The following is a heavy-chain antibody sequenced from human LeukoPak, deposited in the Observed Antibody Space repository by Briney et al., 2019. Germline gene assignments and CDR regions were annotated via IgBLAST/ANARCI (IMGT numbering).Heavy chain of an antibody. J-gene: IGHJ4*02. V-gene: IGHV3-23*01. CDR3: AKDRGY. CDR1: GFTLSSFP. CDR2: IGSSSAGTT. Sequence: GGSLRLSCAASGFTLSSFPMTWVRQAPGKGLEWVSAIGSSSAGTTYYADSVKGRFTISRDDSRNTLYLQMNSLTVEDTAVYYCAKDRGYWGQGTLVTVSS.